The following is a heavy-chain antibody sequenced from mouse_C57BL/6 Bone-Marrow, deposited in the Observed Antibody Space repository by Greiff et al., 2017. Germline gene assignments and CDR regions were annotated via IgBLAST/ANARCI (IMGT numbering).Heavy chain of an antibody. D-gene: IGHD2-4*01. CDR1: GFTFSSYG. CDR2: ISSGGSYT. J-gene: IGHJ4*01. Sequence: EVKVVESGGDLVKPGGSLKLSCAASGFTFSSYGMSWVRQTPDKRLEWVATISSGGSYTYYPDRVKGRFTISSDHAKNTLYMQMSSQKSEDTAMYCRARHEAVAKITKGMDYWGQGTTVTVSS. V-gene: IGHV5-6*01. CDR3: ARHEAVAKITKGMDY.